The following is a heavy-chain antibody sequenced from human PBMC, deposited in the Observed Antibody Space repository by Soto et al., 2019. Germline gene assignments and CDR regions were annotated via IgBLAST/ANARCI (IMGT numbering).Heavy chain of an antibody. CDR2: IYYSGST. V-gene: IGHV4-59*08. CDR3: SRQASDFYNGAPRYYMDV. Sequence: SETLSLTCTVSGGSISSYYWSWIRQPPGKGLEWIGYIYYSGSTNYNPSLKSRVTISVDTSKNQFSLKLSSVTAADTAVYYCSRQASDFYNGAPRYYMDVWGKGTTVTVSS. J-gene: IGHJ6*03. CDR1: GGSISSYY. D-gene: IGHD3-3*01.